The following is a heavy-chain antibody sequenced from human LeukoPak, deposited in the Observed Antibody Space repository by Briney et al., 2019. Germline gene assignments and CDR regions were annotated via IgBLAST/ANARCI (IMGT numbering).Heavy chain of an antibody. CDR2: VNHSGST. CDR1: GGSFSGYY. J-gene: IGHJ3*02. CDR3: AREGYYDSSGYPTNHDAFDI. V-gene: IGHV4-34*01. D-gene: IGHD3-22*01. Sequence: SETLSLTCAVYGGSFSGYYWSWIRQPPGNGLEWIGEVNHSGSTNYNPSLKSRVTISVDTSKNQFSLKLSSVTAADTAVYYCAREGYYDSSGYPTNHDAFDIWGQGTMVTVSS.